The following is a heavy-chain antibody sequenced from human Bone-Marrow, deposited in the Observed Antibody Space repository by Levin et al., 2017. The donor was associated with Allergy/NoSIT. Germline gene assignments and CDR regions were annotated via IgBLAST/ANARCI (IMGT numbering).Heavy chain of an antibody. CDR2: IYHSGST. D-gene: IGHD2-2*03. Sequence: SETLSLTCAVSGGSISSSNWWSWVRQPPGKGLEWIGEIYHSGSTNYNPSLKSRVTISVDKSKNQFSLKLSSVTAADTAVYYCASPGYCSSTSCYSGWGQGTLVTVSS. CDR1: GGSISSSNW. V-gene: IGHV4-4*02. CDR3: ASPGYCSSTSCYSG. J-gene: IGHJ4*02.